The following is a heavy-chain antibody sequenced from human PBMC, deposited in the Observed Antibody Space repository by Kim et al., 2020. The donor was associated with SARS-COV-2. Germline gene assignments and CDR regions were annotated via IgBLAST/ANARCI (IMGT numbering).Heavy chain of an antibody. CDR2: IRSKAYGGTT. D-gene: IGHD3-22*01. V-gene: IGHV3-49*04. CDR1: GFTFGDYA. J-gene: IGHJ4*02. CDR3: TRERDYYDSSGYYYY. Sequence: GGSLRLSCTASGFTFGDYAMSWVRQAPGKGLEWVGFIRSKAYGGTTEYAASVKGRFTISRDDSKSIAYLQMNSLKTEDTAVYYCTRERDYYDSSGYYYYWGQGTLVTVSS.